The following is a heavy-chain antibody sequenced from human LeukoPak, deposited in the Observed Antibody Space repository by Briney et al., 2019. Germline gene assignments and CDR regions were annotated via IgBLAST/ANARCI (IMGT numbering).Heavy chain of an antibody. CDR3: TWDSSCYYTFHY. Sequence: PGGSLRLSCAASGFTFTDAWMTWVRQAPGKGLEWVGRIKKKAEGWTTDYAAPVKGRFTNSRDASKNTLFLQMNSLKTEDTAVYYCTWDSSCYYTFHYWGRGTLVTVSS. J-gene: IGHJ4*02. D-gene: IGHD3-22*01. V-gene: IGHV3-15*01. CDR2: IKKKAEGWTT. CDR1: GFTFTDAW.